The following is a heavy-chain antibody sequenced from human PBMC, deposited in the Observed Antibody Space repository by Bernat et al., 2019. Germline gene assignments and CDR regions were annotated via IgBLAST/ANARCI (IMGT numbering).Heavy chain of an antibody. CDR1: GGSISSSSYY. CDR3: AGSPRITIFGLWFDP. CDR2: IYYSGST. V-gene: IGHV4-39*01. D-gene: IGHD3-3*01. J-gene: IGHJ5*02. Sequence: QLQLQESGPGLVKPSETLSLTCTVSGGSISSSSYYWGWIRQPPGKGLEWVGSIYYSGSTYYNPSLKSRVTISVDTSKSQFSLKQSSVTAADTAVYYGAGSPRITIFGLWFDPWGQGTLVTVSS.